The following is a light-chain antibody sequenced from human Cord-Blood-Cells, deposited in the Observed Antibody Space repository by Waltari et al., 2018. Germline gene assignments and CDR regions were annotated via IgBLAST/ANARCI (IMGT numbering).Light chain of an antibody. CDR2: DAS. J-gene: IGKJ3*01. CDR3: EQYDNLPVT. Sequence: DIQMTKPPSSLSASVGDRVIITCQASQDISNYLNWYHQKPGIAPKLLIYDASNLETGVPSRFSGSGSGTDFTFTISSLQPEDIATYYCEQYDNLPVTFGPGTKVDIK. CDR1: QDISNY. V-gene: IGKV1-33*01.